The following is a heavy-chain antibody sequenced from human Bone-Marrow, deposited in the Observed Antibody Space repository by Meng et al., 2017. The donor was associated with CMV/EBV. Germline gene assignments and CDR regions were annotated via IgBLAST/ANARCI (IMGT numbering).Heavy chain of an antibody. D-gene: IGHD6-13*01. CDR2: INPNSGGT. V-gene: IGHV1-2*02. CDR3: ARDRYSSSWYQNWFDP. Sequence: ASVKVSCKASGYTFTGYYMHWVRQAPGQGLEWMGWINPNSGGTNYAQKFQGRVTMTRDTSISTAYMELSRLRSDDTAVYYCARDRYSSSWYQNWFDPWGQGTLVTVSS. J-gene: IGHJ5*02. CDR1: GYTFTGYY.